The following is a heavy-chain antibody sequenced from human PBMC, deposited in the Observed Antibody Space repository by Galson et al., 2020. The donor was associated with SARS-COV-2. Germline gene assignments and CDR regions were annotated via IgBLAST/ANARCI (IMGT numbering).Heavy chain of an antibody. V-gene: IGHV1-18*01. Sequence: ASVKVSCKASGYTFTSYGISWVRQAPGQGLEWMGWISAYNGNTNYAQKLQGRVTMTTDTSTSTAYMELRSLRSDDTAVYYCASNEYCSGTSCYRGYYYYGMDVWGQGTTVTVSS. CDR1: GYTFTSYG. D-gene: IGHD2-2*02. CDR2: ISAYNGNT. CDR3: ASNEYCSGTSCYRGYYYYGMDV. J-gene: IGHJ6*02.